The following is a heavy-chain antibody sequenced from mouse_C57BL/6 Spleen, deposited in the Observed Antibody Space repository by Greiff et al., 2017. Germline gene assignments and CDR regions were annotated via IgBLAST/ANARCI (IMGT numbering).Heavy chain of an antibody. D-gene: IGHD2-4*01. CDR1: GYAFSSSW. CDR3: VYDYDGFAD. CDR2: IYPGDGDT. Sequence: QVQLQQSGPELVKPGASVKISCKASGYAFSSSWMNWVKQRPGKGLEWIGRIYPGDGDTNYNGKFKGKATLTADKSSSTAYMQLSSLTSEDSAVYFCVYDYDGFADWGQGTLVTVSA. J-gene: IGHJ3*01. V-gene: IGHV1-82*01.